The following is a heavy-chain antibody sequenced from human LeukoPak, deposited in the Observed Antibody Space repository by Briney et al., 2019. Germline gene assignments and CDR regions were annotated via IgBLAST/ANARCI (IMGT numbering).Heavy chain of an antibody. CDR2: INWNGGST. CDR1: GFTFDEYG. J-gene: IGHJ6*03. Sequence: PGGSLRLSCAASGFTFDEYGMSWVRQAPGKGLEWVSGINWNGGSTGYADSVKGRFTISRDNAKNSLYLQMNSLRAEDTALYYCARLGIVGATYYYYMDVWGKGTTVTVSS. D-gene: IGHD1-26*01. V-gene: IGHV3-20*04. CDR3: ARLGIVGATYYYYMDV.